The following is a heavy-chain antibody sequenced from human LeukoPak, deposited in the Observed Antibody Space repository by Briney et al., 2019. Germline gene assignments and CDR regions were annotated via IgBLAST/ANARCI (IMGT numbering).Heavy chain of an antibody. CDR3: ARDYYYGMDV. J-gene: IGHJ6*02. V-gene: IGHV3-74*01. Sequence: QPAGSLRLSCAASGFTFSTYWMHWVRQAPGKGLEWVSRINPDGITTTCADSVKGRFTISRDNAKNTLFLQMNSLRAEDTAVYYCARDYYYGMDVWGQGTTITVSS. CDR2: INPDGITT. CDR1: GFTFSTYW.